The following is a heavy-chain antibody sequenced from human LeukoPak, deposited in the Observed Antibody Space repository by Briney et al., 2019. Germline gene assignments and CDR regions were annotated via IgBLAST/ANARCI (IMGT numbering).Heavy chain of an antibody. J-gene: IGHJ6*03. Sequence: PGGSLRLSCAASGFTFSSYAMNWVRQAPGKGLEWASSISSSSGYIFYADSVKGRFTISRDNSKNIVYLQMDSLRVDDTALYYCARGGYQPYYYMDVWGTGTTVTVSS. CDR2: ISSSSGYI. D-gene: IGHD2-2*01. CDR3: ARGGYQPYYYMDV. CDR1: GFTFSSYA. V-gene: IGHV3-21*01.